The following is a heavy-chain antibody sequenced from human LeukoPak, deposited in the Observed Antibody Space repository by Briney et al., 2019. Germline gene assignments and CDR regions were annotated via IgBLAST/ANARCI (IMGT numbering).Heavy chain of an antibody. J-gene: IGHJ6*02. CDR2: ISYDGSNK. V-gene: IGHV3-30-3*01. CDR3: ARDQQLWSIYYYYYGMDV. D-gene: IGHD5-18*01. CDR1: GFTFSSYA. Sequence: GRSLRLSCAASGFTFSSYAMHWVRQAPGKGLEWVAVISYDGSNKYYADSVKGRFTISRDNSKNTLYPQMNSLRAEDTAVYYCARDQQLWSIYYYYYGMDVWGQGTTVTVSS.